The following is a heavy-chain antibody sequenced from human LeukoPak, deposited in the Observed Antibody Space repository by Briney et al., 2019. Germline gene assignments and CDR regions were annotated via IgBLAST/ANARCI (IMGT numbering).Heavy chain of an antibody. V-gene: IGHV3-66*02. Sequence: GGSLRLSCAASGIIVSSNYLSWVRQAPGKGLEWVSAIYREGTPYYTDSVKGRFAISRDNSKNTMYLQMNSLRAEDTAVYYCVTQVDATTIFDYWGQGTLVTVSS. CDR1: GIIVSSNY. CDR2: IYREGTP. CDR3: VTQVDATTIFDY. J-gene: IGHJ4*02. D-gene: IGHD5-24*01.